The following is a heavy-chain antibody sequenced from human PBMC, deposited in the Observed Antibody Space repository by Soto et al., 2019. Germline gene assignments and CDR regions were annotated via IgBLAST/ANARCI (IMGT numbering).Heavy chain of an antibody. D-gene: IGHD2-15*01. J-gene: IGHJ4*02. V-gene: IGHV3-30*18. Sequence: QVQLVESGGGVVQPGRSLRLSCAASGFTFSSYGMHWVRQAPGKGLEWVAVISYDGSNKYYADSVKGRFTISRDNSKNTLYLQMNSLRAEDTAVYYCAKDRDIGYCSGGSCYSPSYFDYWGQGTLVTVSS. CDR1: GFTFSSYG. CDR3: AKDRDIGYCSGGSCYSPSYFDY. CDR2: ISYDGSNK.